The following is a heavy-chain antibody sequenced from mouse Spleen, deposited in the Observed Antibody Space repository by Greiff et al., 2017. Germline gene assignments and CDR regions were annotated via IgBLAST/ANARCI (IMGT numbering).Heavy chain of an antibody. D-gene: IGHD2-2*01. CDR2: INYDGSST. CDR1: GFTFSDYY. CDR3: ARAGYVYYFDY. V-gene: IGHV5-16*01. Sequence: EVQLVESEGGLVQPGSSMKLSCTASGFTFSDYYMAWVRQVPEKGLEWVANINYDGSSTYYLDSLKSRFIISRDNAKNILYLQMSSLKSEDTATYYCARAGYVYYFDYWGQGTTLTVSS. J-gene: IGHJ2*01.